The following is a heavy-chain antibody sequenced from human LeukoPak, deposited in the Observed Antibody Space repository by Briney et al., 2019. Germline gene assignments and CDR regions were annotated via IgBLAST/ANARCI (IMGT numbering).Heavy chain of an antibody. CDR3: ARGRYSYGSPPYYFDY. J-gene: IGHJ4*02. D-gene: IGHD5-18*01. Sequence: PSETLSLTCTVSGGSISSYYCSWIRQPPGKGLEWIGYIYYSGSTNYNPSLKSRVTISVDTSKNQFSLKLSSVTAADTAVYYCARGRYSYGSPPYYFDYWGRGTLVTVSS. V-gene: IGHV4-59*01. CDR2: IYYSGST. CDR1: GGSISSYY.